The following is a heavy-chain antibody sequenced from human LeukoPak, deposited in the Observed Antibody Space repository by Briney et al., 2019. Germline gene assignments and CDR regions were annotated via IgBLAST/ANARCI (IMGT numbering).Heavy chain of an antibody. D-gene: IGHD5-18*01. CDR1: GFSLSTGGVG. J-gene: IGHJ2*01. CDR3: ARRLGYTCGRGYWYFDL. CDR2: IYWDDDK. V-gene: IGHV2-5*02. Sequence: SGPTLVNPTQTLTLTCTFSGFSLSTGGVGVGWIRQPPGKALEWLALIYWDDDKRYSPSLRSRLTITKDTSKNQVVLTMTNMDPVDTATYYCARRLGYTCGRGYWYFDLWGRGTLVTVSS.